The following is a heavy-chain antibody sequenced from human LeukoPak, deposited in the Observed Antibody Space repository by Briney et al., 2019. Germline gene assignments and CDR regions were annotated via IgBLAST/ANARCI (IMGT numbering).Heavy chain of an antibody. CDR1: GGTFSSYA. CDR2: VIPIFGTA. D-gene: IGHD5-18*01. J-gene: IGHJ4*02. Sequence: SVKVSCKASGGTFSSYAISWVRQAPRQGLEWMGGVIPIFGTANYAQKFQGRVTITADESTSTAYMELSSLRSGDTAVYYCARTGERGYSYGNDYWGQGTLVTVSS. CDR3: ARTGERGYSYGNDY. V-gene: IGHV1-69*13.